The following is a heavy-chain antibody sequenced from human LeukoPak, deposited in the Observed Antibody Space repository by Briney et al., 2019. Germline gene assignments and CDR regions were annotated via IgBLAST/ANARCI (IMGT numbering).Heavy chain of an antibody. Sequence: PSVTLSLTCSVSGGSISSRYYWGWIRQSPGKGLEWIGGLYYTGSTYYNPSLKSRITISVDTSKNQFSLKFTSVTAADTAVYYCASVYSLYDNWGQGILVIVSS. V-gene: IGHV4-39*01. J-gene: IGHJ4*02. D-gene: IGHD6-13*01. CDR1: GGSISSRYY. CDR3: ASVYSLYDN. CDR2: LYYTGST.